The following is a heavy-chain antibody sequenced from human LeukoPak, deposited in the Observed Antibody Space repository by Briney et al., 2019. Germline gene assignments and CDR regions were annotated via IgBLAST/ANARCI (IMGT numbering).Heavy chain of an antibody. CDR1: GYFFTSDW. CDR2: IYPGDSDT. D-gene: IGHD4-17*01. CDR3: ARLGATVTTGWYDGMDV. V-gene: IGHV5-51*01. Sequence: GGSLQISCKGSGYFFTSDWIGWGRQLPGEGLVWRGIIYPGDSDTRYSPSFQGQVTISADKSISTANLQWSSLKASDTAMYYCARLGATVTTGWYDGMDVWGKGTTVTVSS. J-gene: IGHJ6*04.